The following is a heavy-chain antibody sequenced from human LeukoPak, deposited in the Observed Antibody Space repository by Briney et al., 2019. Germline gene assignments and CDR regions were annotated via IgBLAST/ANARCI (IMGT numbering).Heavy chain of an antibody. CDR2: ISSSSSTI. J-gene: IGHJ6*03. V-gene: IGHV3-48*01. CDR1: GFTFSSYS. CDR3: ASSQRGTMDV. D-gene: IGHD1-1*01. Sequence: GGSLRLSCAASGFTFSSYSMNWVRQAPGKGLEWVSYISSSSSTIYYADSVKGRFTISRDNAKNSLSLQMNSLRAEDTAVYYCASSQRGTMDVWGKGTTVTISS.